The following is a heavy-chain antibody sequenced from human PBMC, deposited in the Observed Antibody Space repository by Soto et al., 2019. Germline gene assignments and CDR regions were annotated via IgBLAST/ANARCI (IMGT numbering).Heavy chain of an antibody. V-gene: IGHV4-38-2*02. D-gene: IGHD2-21*01. Sequence: SETLSLTCTVSGYSISSGYYWGWIRQPPGKGLEWIGSIYHSGSTYYNPSLKSRVTISVDTSKNQFSLKLSSVTAADTAVYYCARDSGLGYFDYWGQGTLVTVSS. J-gene: IGHJ4*02. CDR2: IYHSGST. CDR1: GYSISSGYY. CDR3: ARDSGLGYFDY.